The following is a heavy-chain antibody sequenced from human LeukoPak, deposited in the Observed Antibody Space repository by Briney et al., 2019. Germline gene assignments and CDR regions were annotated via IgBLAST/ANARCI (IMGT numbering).Heavy chain of an antibody. CDR1: GFSVSSNY. V-gene: IGHV3-53*04. CDR3: AGGGGARGSNFNC. Sequence: QPGGSLRLSCAASGFSVSSNYMSWVRQAPGKGLEWVSVIDSGGSTYYADSVKGRFTISSHNSKNTLYLQMNSLRAEDTAVYYCAGGGGARGSNFNCWGQGTLVTVSS. J-gene: IGHJ4*02. D-gene: IGHD5-12*01. CDR2: IDSGGST.